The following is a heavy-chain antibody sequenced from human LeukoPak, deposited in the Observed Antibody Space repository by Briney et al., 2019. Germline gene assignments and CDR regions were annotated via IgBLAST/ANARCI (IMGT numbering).Heavy chain of an antibody. CDR2: IWYDGSNK. D-gene: IGHD3-22*01. V-gene: IGHV3-33*01. CDR3: ARDYYYDSSGYFDY. Sequence: GGSLRLSCAASGFTFSSYGMHWVRQAPGKGLEWVAVIWYDGSNKYYADSVKGRFTISRDNSKNTLYLQMNSLRAEDTAVYHCARDYYYDSSGYFDYWGQGTLVTVSS. J-gene: IGHJ4*02. CDR1: GFTFSSYG.